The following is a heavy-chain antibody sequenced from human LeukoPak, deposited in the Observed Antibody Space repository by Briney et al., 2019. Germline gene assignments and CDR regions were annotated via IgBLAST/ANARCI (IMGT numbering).Heavy chain of an antibody. CDR1: GGSISSGGYY. D-gene: IGHD6-13*01. V-gene: IGHV4-30-2*03. J-gene: IGHJ5*02. Sequence: SETLSLTCTVSGGSISSGGYYWSWIRQPPGKGLEWIGYIYHSGSTYYNPSLKSRVTISVDTSKNQFSLKLSSVTAADTAVYYCARHLYSSSWHPPGGWFDPWGQGTLVTVSS. CDR2: IYHSGST. CDR3: ARHLYSSSWHPPGGWFDP.